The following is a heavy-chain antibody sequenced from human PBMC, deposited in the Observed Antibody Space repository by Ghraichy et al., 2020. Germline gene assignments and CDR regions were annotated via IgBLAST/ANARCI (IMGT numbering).Heavy chain of an antibody. CDR1: GFSFSNHA. Sequence: GGSRRLSCAASGFSFSNHAMTWVRQAPGKGLEWVSIIRGGGGVTFYADSVEGRFTISRDNSKNTLYLQMNSLRAEDTAVYYCAKTMASFGNDGLNVWGQGTTVTVSS. CDR3: AKTMASFGNDGLNV. CDR2: IRGGGGVT. V-gene: IGHV3-23*01. J-gene: IGHJ6*02. D-gene: IGHD1-1*01.